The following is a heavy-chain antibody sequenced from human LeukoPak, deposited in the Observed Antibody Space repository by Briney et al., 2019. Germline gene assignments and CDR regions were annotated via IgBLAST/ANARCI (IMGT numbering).Heavy chain of an antibody. CDR3: ARQSCGGGSCFFDY. CDR1: GYTFTGYY. D-gene: IGHD2-15*01. Sequence: ASVKVSYKASGYTFTGYYMHWVRQAPGQGLEWMGWINPNSGGTNYAQKFQGRVTMTRDTSISTDYMELSRLRSDDTAVYYCARQSCGGGSCFFDYWGQGTLVTVSS. J-gene: IGHJ4*02. CDR2: INPNSGGT. V-gene: IGHV1-2*02.